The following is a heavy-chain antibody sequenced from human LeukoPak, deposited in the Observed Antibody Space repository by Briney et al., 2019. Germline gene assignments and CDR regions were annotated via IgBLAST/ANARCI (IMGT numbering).Heavy chain of an antibody. D-gene: IGHD4-23*01. CDR1: GFTSSSYA. CDR2: ISYRGSNK. Sequence: GGSLRLSCAASGFTSSSYAMHWVRQAPGKGLEWVAVISYRGSNKYYTDSVKGRFTISRDNSKNTLYLQMNSLRPEDTAVYYCARGAHYDDYGGGYFDYWGQGTLVTVSS. J-gene: IGHJ4*02. CDR3: ARGAHYDDYGGGYFDY. V-gene: IGHV3-30*04.